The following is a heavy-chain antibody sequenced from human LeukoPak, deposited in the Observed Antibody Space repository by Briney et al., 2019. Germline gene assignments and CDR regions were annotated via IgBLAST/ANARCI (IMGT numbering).Heavy chain of an antibody. J-gene: IGHJ4*02. CDR3: ARGLNYYGSGSQIYDY. V-gene: IGHV1-8*01. Sequence: ASVKVSCKVSGYTLTELSMHWVRQAPGQGLEWMGWMNPNSGNTGYAQKFQGRVTMTRNTSISTAYMEVSSLRSEDTAVYYCARGLNYYGSGSQIYDYWGQGTLVTVSS. CDR1: GYTLTELS. CDR2: MNPNSGNT. D-gene: IGHD3-10*01.